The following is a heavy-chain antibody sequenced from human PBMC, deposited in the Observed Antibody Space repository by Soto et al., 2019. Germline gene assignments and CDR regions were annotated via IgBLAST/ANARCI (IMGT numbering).Heavy chain of an antibody. CDR3: ARHYYDSSGYFTSSYYYYYGMDV. V-gene: IGHV4-39*01. D-gene: IGHD3-22*01. CDR1: GGSLSGYY. J-gene: IGHJ6*02. Sequence: SETLSLTCAVYGGSLSGYYWGWIRQPPGKGLEWIGSIYYSGSTYYNPSLKSRVTISVDTSKNQFSLKLSSVTAADTAVYYCARHYYDSSGYFTSSYYYYYGMDVWGQGTTVTVSS. CDR2: IYYSGST.